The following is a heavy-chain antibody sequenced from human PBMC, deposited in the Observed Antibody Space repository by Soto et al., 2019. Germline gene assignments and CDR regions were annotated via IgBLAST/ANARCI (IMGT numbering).Heavy chain of an antibody. Sequence: ASVKVSCKASGYTFTGYYMHWVRQAPGQGLEWMGWINPNSGGTNYAQKFQGWVTMTRDTSISTAYMELSRLRSDDTAVYYCARDIVVAPGGGMDVWGQGTTVTVPS. V-gene: IGHV1-2*04. CDR2: INPNSGGT. J-gene: IGHJ6*02. CDR1: GYTFTGYY. CDR3: ARDIVVAPGGGMDV. D-gene: IGHD3-22*01.